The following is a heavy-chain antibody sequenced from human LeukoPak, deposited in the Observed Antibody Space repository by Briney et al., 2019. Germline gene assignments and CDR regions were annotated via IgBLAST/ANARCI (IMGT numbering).Heavy chain of an antibody. J-gene: IGHJ4*02. Sequence: GGSLRLSCAASGFTFSSDAMTWVRQAPGTGLEWVSAISGSGGITYYADSVKGRFTISRDNSKNTLYLQMNSLRAEDTAVYYCVKDRYQDGSGYRRLGYFDYWGQGTLVTVSS. D-gene: IGHD3-22*01. CDR2: ISGSGGIT. CDR3: VKDRYQDGSGYRRLGYFDY. V-gene: IGHV3-23*01. CDR1: GFTFSSDA.